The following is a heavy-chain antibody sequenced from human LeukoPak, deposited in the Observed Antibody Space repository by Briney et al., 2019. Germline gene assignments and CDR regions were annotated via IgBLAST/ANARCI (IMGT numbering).Heavy chain of an antibody. CDR3: ARDAGYCSGGSCSDLFDY. V-gene: IGHV3-7*01. CDR2: IKQDGSEK. D-gene: IGHD2-15*01. CDR1: GFTFSSYW. Sequence: GGSLRLSCAASGFTFSSYWMSWVRQAPGKGLEWVANIKQDGSEKYYVGSVKGRFTISRDNAKNSLYLQMNSLRAEDTAVYYCARDAGYCSGGSCSDLFDYWGQGTLVTVSS. J-gene: IGHJ4*02.